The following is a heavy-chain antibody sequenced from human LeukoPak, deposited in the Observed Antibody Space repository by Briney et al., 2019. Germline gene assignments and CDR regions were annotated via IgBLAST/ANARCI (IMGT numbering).Heavy chain of an antibody. D-gene: IGHD1-1*01. CDR2: IYTSGST. Sequence: SGTLSLTCTVSGGSISSGSYYGSWIRQPAGKGLEWIGLIYTSGSTNYSPSLKSRVTISVDTSKNQFSLKLSSVTAADTAVYYCARDRNNWNDFETGWFDPWGQGTPVTVSS. CDR3: ARDRNNWNDFETGWFDP. V-gene: IGHV4-61*02. CDR1: GGSISSGSYY. J-gene: IGHJ5*02.